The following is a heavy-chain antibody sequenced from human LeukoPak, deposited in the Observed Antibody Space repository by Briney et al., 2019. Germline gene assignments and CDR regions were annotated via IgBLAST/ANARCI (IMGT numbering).Heavy chain of an antibody. J-gene: IGHJ4*03. D-gene: IGHD3-10*01. CDR3: AKVAKYYNGSEAYRFFEH. V-gene: IGHV3-7*01. CDR2: IKEDVTEK. CDR1: GVTSSTDL. Sequence: RGCLRHSRAPSGVTSSTDLMSTGPHAPGKGLEWVANIKEDVTEKYSVDSVKSRVTISRDKAKNTPYLQMSNLRVQDTALYYFAKVAKYYNGSEAYRFFEHWGEGTPVTASS.